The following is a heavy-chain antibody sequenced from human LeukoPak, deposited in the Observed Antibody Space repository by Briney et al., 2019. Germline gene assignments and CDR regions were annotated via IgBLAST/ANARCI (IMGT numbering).Heavy chain of an antibody. CDR1: GYTFTSYG. V-gene: IGHV1-2*02. CDR3: ARDVHCSSTSCYGDQFDY. J-gene: IGHJ4*02. D-gene: IGHD2-2*01. CDR2: INPNSGGT. Sequence: ASVKVSCKASGYTFTSYGISWVRQAPGQGLEWMGWINPNSGGTNYAQKFQGRVTMTRDTSISTAYMELSRLRSDDTAVYYCARDVHCSSTSCYGDQFDYWGQGTLVTVSS.